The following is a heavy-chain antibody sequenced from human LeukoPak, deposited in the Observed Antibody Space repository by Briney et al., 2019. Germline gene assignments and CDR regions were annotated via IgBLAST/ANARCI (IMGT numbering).Heavy chain of an antibody. Sequence: PSETQSLTCTVSGGSISSYYWSWIRQPPGKGLEWIGYIYYSGSTNYNPSLKSRVTISVDTSKNQFSLKLSSVTAADTAVYYCARVGDYSYGNYWGQGTLVTVSS. D-gene: IGHD5-18*01. V-gene: IGHV4-59*01. J-gene: IGHJ4*02. CDR1: GGSISSYY. CDR3: ARVGDYSYGNY. CDR2: IYYSGST.